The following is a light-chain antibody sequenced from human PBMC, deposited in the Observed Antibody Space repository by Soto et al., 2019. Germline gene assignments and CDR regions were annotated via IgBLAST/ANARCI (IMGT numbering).Light chain of an antibody. CDR3: LQDYSWPWT. J-gene: IGKJ1*01. V-gene: IGKV1-6*01. CDR2: GAF. Sequence: AIQMTQSPSSLSASVGDRLTITCRASQDVRNYVGWYQQKPGKTPKFLIYGAFSLETGIPSRFSGSGYGPEFTLTINSLLPEDFAPYFCLQDYSWPWTFGQGTKVEV. CDR1: QDVRNY.